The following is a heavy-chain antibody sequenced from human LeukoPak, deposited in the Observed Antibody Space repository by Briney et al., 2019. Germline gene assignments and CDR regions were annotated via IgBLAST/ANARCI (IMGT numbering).Heavy chain of an antibody. J-gene: IGHJ4*02. CDR1: GFTFSNYA. CDR2: ISYDGSNK. CDR3: ARDQGGVGATTGFDY. Sequence: GGFLRLSCAASGFTFSNYAMHWVRQSPGKGLKWVAVISYDGSNKYYADSVKGRFTISRDNSKNTLYLQMNSLRAEDTAVYYCARDQGGVGATTGFDYWGQGTLVTVSS. V-gene: IGHV3-30-3*01. D-gene: IGHD1-26*01.